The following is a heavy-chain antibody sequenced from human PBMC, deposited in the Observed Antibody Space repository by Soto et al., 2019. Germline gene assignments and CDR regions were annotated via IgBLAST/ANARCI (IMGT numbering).Heavy chain of an antibody. D-gene: IGHD3-10*01. CDR3: ARGVDTMVRGGGNWFDP. V-gene: IGHV3-13*01. Sequence: EVQLVESGGGLVQPGGSLRLSCAASGFTFSSYDMHWVRQATGKGLEWVLAIGTAGDTYYPGSVKGRFTISRENAKNSLYLQMNSLRAGDTAVYYCARGVDTMVRGGGNWFDPWGQGTLVTVSS. CDR1: GFTFSSYD. CDR2: IGTAGDT. J-gene: IGHJ5*02.